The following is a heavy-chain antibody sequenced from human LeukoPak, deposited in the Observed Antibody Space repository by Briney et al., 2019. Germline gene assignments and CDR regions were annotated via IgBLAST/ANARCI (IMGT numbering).Heavy chain of an antibody. D-gene: IGHD3-22*01. CDR2: ISHEGSYQ. V-gene: IGHV3-30*03. CDR3: AREGPRITMIVVALAFAY. Sequence: GGSLRLCCTASGFPFSSYGMHWVRQAPGKGLEWVAVISHEGSYQNYADSVKARFTISRDNSKNMVFLQMNSLSAEDTAVYYCAREGPRITMIVVALAFAYWGQGTLVTVSS. CDR1: GFPFSSYG. J-gene: IGHJ4*02.